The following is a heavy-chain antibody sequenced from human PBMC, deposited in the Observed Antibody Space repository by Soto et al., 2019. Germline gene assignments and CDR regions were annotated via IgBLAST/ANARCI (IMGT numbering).Heavy chain of an antibody. CDR2: VFHSGGT. V-gene: IGHV4-38-2*01. Sequence: SEPLSLTCAVSGYTISSNHYWAWIRQPPGTGLEWNGSVFHSGGTYYNPSLKRRVTMSVDTSKNQLSLTLTSVTAADTAVYDGAREARTLDWYLDLWGRGTLITVSS. CDR3: AREARTLDWYLDL. J-gene: IGHJ2*01. CDR1: GYTISSNHY. D-gene: IGHD6-6*01.